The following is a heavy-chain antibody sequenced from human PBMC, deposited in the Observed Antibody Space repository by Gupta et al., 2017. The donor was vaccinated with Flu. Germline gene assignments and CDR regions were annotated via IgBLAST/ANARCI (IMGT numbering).Heavy chain of an antibody. CDR2: ISSSSRSI. CDR3: ATYYDSSGYQT. V-gene: IGHV3-48*01. CDR1: GFTFSSYS. D-gene: IGHD3-22*01. Sequence: EVQLVESGGGLVQPGGSLRLHCDASGFTFSSYSMNWVRQVPGKGLEWVSYISSSSRSIYYADSVKGRFTISRDNAKNSVYLQMNSLRVEDTAVYYCATYYDSSGYQTWGQGTLVTVSS. J-gene: IGHJ5*02.